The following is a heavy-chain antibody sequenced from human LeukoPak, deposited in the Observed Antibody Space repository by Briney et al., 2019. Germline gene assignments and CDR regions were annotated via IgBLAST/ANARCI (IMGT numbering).Heavy chain of an antibody. D-gene: IGHD6-13*01. V-gene: IGHV3-7*01. CDR2: IKEDGSEK. CDR3: ARELAA. Sequence: PGGSLRLSCAASGFTFSNYWMKWVRQAPGKGLEWVAKIKEDGSEKYYVNSVEGRFTISRDNSKNTLYLQMNSLRGDDTAIYYCARELAAWGQGTLVTVSS. J-gene: IGHJ4*02. CDR1: GFTFSNYW.